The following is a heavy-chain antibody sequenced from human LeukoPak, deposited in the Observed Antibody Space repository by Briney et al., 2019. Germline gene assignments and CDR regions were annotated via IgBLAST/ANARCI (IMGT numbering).Heavy chain of an antibody. J-gene: IGHJ5*02. CDR3: ARSYARIDP. D-gene: IGHD3-10*02. CDR2: IYYSGST. Sequence: PSETLSLTCTVSGGSISSYYWSWIRQPPGKGLEWIGYIYYSGSTNYNPSLKSRVTISVDTSKNQFSLKLSSVTAADTAVYYCARSYARIDPWGQGTLVTVSS. CDR1: GGSISSYY. V-gene: IGHV4-59*01.